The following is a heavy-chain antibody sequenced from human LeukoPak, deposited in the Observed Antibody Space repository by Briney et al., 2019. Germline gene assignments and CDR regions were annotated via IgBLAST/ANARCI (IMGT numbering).Heavy chain of an antibody. CDR3: AKDRGSGSHDY. V-gene: IGHV3-23*01. CDR2: ISGSGGST. D-gene: IGHD1-26*01. CDR1: GFTFSSYV. J-gene: IGHJ4*02. Sequence: GGSLRLSCAASGFTFSSYVMSLVRQAPGKGLEWVSAISGSGGSTYYADSVKGRFTISRDNSKNTLYLQMNSLRAEDTAVYYCAKDRGSGSHDYWGQGTLVTVSS.